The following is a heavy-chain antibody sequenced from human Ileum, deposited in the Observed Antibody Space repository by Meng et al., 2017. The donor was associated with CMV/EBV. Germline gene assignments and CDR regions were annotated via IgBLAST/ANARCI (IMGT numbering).Heavy chain of an antibody. D-gene: IGHD3-16*01. CDR3: TTGGLADFDF. CDR1: ENSFRHW. V-gene: IGHV5-51*01. CDR2: IYPADSET. Sequence: GESLKISCKGSENSFRHWIAWVRQTPGKGLEWMGIIYPADSETRYSPSFQGHVTISADKSIKAAYLQWSSLKASDTAIYYCTTGGLADFDFWGQGTLVTGAS. J-gene: IGHJ4*01.